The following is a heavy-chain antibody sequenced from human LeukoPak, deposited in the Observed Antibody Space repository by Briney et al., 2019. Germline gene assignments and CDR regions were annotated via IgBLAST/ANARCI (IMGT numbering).Heavy chain of an antibody. CDR2: IYYSGST. CDR3: ARSGITGTTTLDYYYGMDV. D-gene: IGHD1-20*01. Sequence: PSETLSLTCTVSGGSISSSSYYWGWIRQPPGKGLEWIGSIYYSGSTYYNPSLTSRVTISVDTSKNQFSLKLSSVTAADTAVYYCARSGITGTTTLDYYYGMDVWGQGTRSPSP. J-gene: IGHJ6*02. CDR1: GGSISSSSYY. V-gene: IGHV4-39*01.